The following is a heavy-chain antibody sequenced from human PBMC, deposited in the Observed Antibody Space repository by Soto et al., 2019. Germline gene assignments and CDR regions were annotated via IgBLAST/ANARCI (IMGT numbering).Heavy chain of an antibody. V-gene: IGHV3-30-3*01. CDR2: VSYGDSNK. CDR1: GFTFSAYA. CDR3: ARSDFYGSGILYFYDVDV. J-gene: IGHJ6*02. Sequence: QVQLVESGGGEVQPGRSLRLSCAASGFTFSAYALHWVRQAPGTGLEWVATVSYGDSNKYYADSVKGRFTISSDKSKKSLFLQMNSLQVEDTAIYSCARSDFYGSGILYFYDVDVWGQGTTVTVSS. D-gene: IGHD3-10*01.